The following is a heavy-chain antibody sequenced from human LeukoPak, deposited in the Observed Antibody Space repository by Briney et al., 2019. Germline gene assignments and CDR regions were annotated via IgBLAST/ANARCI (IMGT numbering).Heavy chain of an antibody. CDR3: ARAEPRIAARRGNMGVLDY. CDR2: INPGGGST. Sequence: ASVKVSCKASGYTFTSYYMHWVRQAPGQGLEWMGIINPGGGSTSYAQKFQGRVTMTRDTSTSTVYMELSSLRSEDTAVYYCARAEPRIAARRGNMGVLDYWGQGTLVTVSS. V-gene: IGHV1-46*01. J-gene: IGHJ4*02. CDR1: GYTFTSYY. D-gene: IGHD6-6*01.